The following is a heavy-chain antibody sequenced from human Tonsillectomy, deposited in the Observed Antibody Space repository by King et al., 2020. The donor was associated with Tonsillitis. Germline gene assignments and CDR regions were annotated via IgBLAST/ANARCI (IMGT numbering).Heavy chain of an antibody. D-gene: IGHD2/OR15-2a*01. V-gene: IGHV4-59*08. J-gene: IGHJ4*02. CDR3: AAGGIFFDY. CDR2: VYHSGST. Sequence: QLQESGPGLVKPAETLSLTCTVSGDSTTSYYWSWIRQPPGKGLEWIGHVYHSGSTNYNPSLKSRVTMSVDTSKNQFSLKLTSVTAADTAVYFCAAGGIFFDYWGQGILVTVSS. CDR1: GDSTTSYY.